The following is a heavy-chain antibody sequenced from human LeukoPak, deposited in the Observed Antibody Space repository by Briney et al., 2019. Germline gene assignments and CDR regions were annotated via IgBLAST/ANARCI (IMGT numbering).Heavy chain of an antibody. V-gene: IGHV3-48*01. J-gene: IGHJ4*02. D-gene: IGHD3-10*01. CDR3: ARVPNYYGSGIDY. Sequence: GGSLRLSCAASGFTFSSYSMNWVRQAPGKGLEWVSYISSSGSTIYYADSVKGRFTISRDNAKNSLYLQMNSLRAEDTAVYYCARVPNYYGSGIDYWGQGTLVTVSS. CDR2: ISSSGSTI. CDR1: GFTFSSYS.